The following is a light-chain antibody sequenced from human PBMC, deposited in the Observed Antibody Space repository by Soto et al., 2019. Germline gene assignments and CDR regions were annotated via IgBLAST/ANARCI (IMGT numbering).Light chain of an antibody. Sequence: DIQLTQSPSFLSASVGDRVTITCRAGQDISSYLAWYQPKPGKAPNLLMYAASTLQSGVPTRFSGSGSGTEFTLTISTLQPEDFATYYCQQLKSYPLTFGGGTKVEIK. J-gene: IGKJ4*01. V-gene: IGKV1-9*01. CDR2: AAS. CDR3: QQLKSYPLT. CDR1: QDISSY.